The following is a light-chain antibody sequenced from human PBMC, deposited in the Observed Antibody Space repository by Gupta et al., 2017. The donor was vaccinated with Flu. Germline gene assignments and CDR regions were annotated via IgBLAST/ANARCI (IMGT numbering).Light chain of an antibody. CDR3: QQGFHWPT. CDR2: DAT. J-gene: IGKJ4*01. CDR1: QSTFSY. V-gene: IGKV3-11*01. Sequence: EIILTQSPATLSLSPGERATLSCRASQSTFSYLAWYQQKPGQAPRLLIYDATKRVPGIPARFGGSGSGTDFTLTISSLEPEDFAVYYCQQGFHWPTFGGGTKVEIK.